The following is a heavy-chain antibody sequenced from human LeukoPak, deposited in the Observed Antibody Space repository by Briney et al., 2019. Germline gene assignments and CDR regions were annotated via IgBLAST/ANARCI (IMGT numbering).Heavy chain of an antibody. CDR2: ISDRGGTT. Sequence: PGGSLRLSCAASEFTFGSYAMNWVRQAPGKGLEWVAVISDRGGTTYYADSVKGRFTISRDNSKNTLYFQMNSLRAEDTAVYFCVKAKGTDGYKDNFDSWGQGILVTFSS. CDR3: VKAKGTDGYKDNFDS. J-gene: IGHJ4*02. V-gene: IGHV3-23*01. D-gene: IGHD5-24*01. CDR1: EFTFGSYA.